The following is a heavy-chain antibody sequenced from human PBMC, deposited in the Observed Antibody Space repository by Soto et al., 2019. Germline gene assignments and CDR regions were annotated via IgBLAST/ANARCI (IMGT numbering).Heavy chain of an antibody. CDR2: IYYSGST. D-gene: IGHD3-16*02. V-gene: IGHV4-31*03. CDR3: ARGSIMITFGGVIASPIDY. Sequence: QVQLQESGPGLVKPSQTLSLTCTVSGGSISSGGYYWSWIRQHPGKGLEWIGYIYYSGSTYYNPSLKNRVTISVDTSKNQFSLKLSSVTAADTAVYYCARGSIMITFGGVIASPIDYWGQGTLVTVSS. CDR1: GGSISSGGYY. J-gene: IGHJ4*02.